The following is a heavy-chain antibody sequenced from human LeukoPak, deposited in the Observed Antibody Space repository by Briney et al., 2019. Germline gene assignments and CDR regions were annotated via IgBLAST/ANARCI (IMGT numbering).Heavy chain of an antibody. CDR3: ASSSPTNELAY. Sequence: SVKVSCKASGGTFSSYAISWVRQAPGQGLEWMGRIIPIFGAANYAQKFQGRVTITTDESTTTAYMELSSLRSEDTAVYYCASSSPTNELAYWGQGTLATVSS. CDR1: GGTFSSYA. D-gene: IGHD2-8*01. CDR2: IIPIFGAA. J-gene: IGHJ4*02. V-gene: IGHV1-69*05.